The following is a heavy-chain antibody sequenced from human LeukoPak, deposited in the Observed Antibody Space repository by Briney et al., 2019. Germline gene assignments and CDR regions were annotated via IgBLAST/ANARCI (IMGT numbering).Heavy chain of an antibody. V-gene: IGHV3-21*01. J-gene: IGHJ1*01. D-gene: IGHD3-16*01. CDR3: ARQDPVALGDFQH. CDR2: ISSSSSYI. Sequence: GGSLRLSCAASGFTFSSYVMNWVRQAPGKGLEWVSSISSSSSYIYYADSVKGRFTISRDNAKNSLYLQMNSLRAEDTAVYYCARQDPVALGDFQHWGQGTLVTVSS. CDR1: GFTFSSYV.